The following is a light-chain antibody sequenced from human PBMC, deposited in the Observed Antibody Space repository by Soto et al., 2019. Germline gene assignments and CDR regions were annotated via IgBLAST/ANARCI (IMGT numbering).Light chain of an antibody. CDR3: QQYSSSPIFT. CDR1: QRVSSSY. J-gene: IGKJ3*01. V-gene: IGKV3-20*01. Sequence: EIVLTQSPGTLSLYPVERATLSCRASQRVSSSYLAWYQQKPGQAPRLLIFVASSRATCIPDRFSGSGSGTDFTLTISRLEPDAVAVYYCQQYSSSPIFTLVPGTKVDI. CDR2: VAS.